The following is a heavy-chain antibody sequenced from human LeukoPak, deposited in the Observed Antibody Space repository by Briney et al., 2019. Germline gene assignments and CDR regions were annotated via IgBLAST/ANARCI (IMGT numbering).Heavy chain of an antibody. CDR3: ATAFYYDSSGYRMDY. CDR2: FDPKEDET. V-gene: IGHV1-24*01. CDR1: GYTLTELS. D-gene: IGHD3-22*01. J-gene: IGHJ4*02. Sequence: ASVKVSCKVSGYTLTELSMHWVRQAPGKGLEWMGGFDPKEDETIYAQKFQGRVTMTEDTSTDTAYMELSSLRSEDTAVYYCATAFYYDSSGYRMDYWGQGTLVTVSS.